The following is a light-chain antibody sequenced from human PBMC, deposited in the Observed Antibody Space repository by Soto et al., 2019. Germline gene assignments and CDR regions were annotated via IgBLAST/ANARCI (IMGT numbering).Light chain of an antibody. CDR3: QQSYNSPPWT. CDR1: QTISTS. Sequence: DIQMTQSPSSLSASVGDRVTISCRASQTISTSLNWYQQKPGTAPRLLIYRASSVKSGVPPRFSGSGSGRDFTLTISSLRPEDIATDFCQQSYNSPPWTFGQGTKVEVK. V-gene: IGKV1-39*01. J-gene: IGKJ1*01. CDR2: RAS.